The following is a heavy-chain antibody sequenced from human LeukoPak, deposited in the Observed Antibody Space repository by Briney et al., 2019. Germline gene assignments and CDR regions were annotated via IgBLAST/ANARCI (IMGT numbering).Heavy chain of an antibody. CDR1: GYTFSDYY. V-gene: IGHV1-2*02. D-gene: IGHD3-10*01. Sequence: ASVKVSCKASGYTFSDYYMHWVRQAPGQGLEWMGWINPNSGGTNYAQKFQGRVTMTRDTSISTAYMELSRLRSDDTAVYYCARNHRRGPKAYDAFDIWGQGTMVTVSS. CDR2: INPNSGGT. CDR3: ARNHRRGPKAYDAFDI. J-gene: IGHJ3*02.